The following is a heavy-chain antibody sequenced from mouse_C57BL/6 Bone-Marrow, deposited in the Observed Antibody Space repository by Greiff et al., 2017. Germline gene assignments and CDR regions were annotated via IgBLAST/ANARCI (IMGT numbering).Heavy chain of an antibody. CDR1: GYTFTNFW. CDR3: ARSDRRGYFDV. CDR2: IYPGGGYN. Sequence: QVQLQQSGAELVRPGTSVKMSCKASGYTFTNFWIGWAQQRPGHGLEWIGDIYPGGGYNIYNAKFKGKGKLTADKSSSTSYMQVNSLTSEDSAIYYCARSDRRGYFDVWGTGTTVTVSS. V-gene: IGHV1-63*01. J-gene: IGHJ1*03.